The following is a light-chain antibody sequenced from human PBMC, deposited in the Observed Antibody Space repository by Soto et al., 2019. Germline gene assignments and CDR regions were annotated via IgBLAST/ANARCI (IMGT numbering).Light chain of an antibody. CDR3: QQYYSYPRT. Sequence: DIQMTQSPSSLSASVGDRFTITCLASQSISSYLNWYQQKPGKAPKLLIYAASTLQSGVPSGFSGSGSGTDFTLTISCLQSEDFATYYCQQYYSYPRTFGQGTKVDIK. V-gene: IGKV1-39*01. J-gene: IGKJ1*01. CDR1: QSISSY. CDR2: AAS.